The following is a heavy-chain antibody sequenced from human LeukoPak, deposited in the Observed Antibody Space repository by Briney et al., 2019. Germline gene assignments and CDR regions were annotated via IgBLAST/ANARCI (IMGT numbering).Heavy chain of an antibody. Sequence: QAGGSLRLSCAASGFTFNSYEMSWVRQAPGKGLEWVSYISTSGITTNYADSVKGRFTISRDNAKNSLYLQMNSLRAEDTAVYYCAREYSSGWYFGYWGQGILVTVSS. D-gene: IGHD6-19*01. J-gene: IGHJ4*02. CDR1: GFTFNSYE. CDR3: AREYSSGWYFGY. V-gene: IGHV3-48*03. CDR2: ISTSGITT.